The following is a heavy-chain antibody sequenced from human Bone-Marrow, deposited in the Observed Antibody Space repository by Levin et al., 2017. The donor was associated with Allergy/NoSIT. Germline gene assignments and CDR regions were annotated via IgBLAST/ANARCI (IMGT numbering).Heavy chain of an antibody. D-gene: IGHD3-10*01. Sequence: LSLTCAASGFTFSTSTMHWVRQAPGKGLEWVAVILYDENTKAYADSVKGRFTISRDNSKNTLYLQMNSLRAEDTAVYHCARELSASGSAMDVWGQGTTVAVSS. V-gene: IGHV3-30-3*01. J-gene: IGHJ6*02. CDR1: GFTFSTST. CDR2: ILYDENTK. CDR3: ARELSASGSAMDV.